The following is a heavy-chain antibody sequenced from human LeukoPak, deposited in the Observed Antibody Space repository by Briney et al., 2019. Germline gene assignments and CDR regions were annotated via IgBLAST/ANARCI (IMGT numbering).Heavy chain of an antibody. Sequence: SETLSLTCTVSGYSISSGYYWGWIRQPPGKGLEWIGSIYHSGSTYYNPSLKSRVTISVDTSKNQFSLKLSSVTAADTAVYYCAMGMSYYYYMDVWGKGPTVTVSS. CDR3: AMGMSYYYYMDV. D-gene: IGHD7-27*01. CDR2: IYHSGST. CDR1: GYSISSGYY. J-gene: IGHJ6*03. V-gene: IGHV4-38-2*02.